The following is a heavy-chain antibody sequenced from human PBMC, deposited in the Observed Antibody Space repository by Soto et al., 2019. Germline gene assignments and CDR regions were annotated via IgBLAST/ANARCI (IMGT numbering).Heavy chain of an antibody. CDR1: RVAFSKFI. J-gene: IGHJ6*02. CDR2: IIPIFGTA. CDR3: AKVRYSSPMGYYYGMDV. Sequence: SVKVSCKASRVAFSKFIVTWVRQAPGLGLEWVGGIIPIFGTANYAQKFRGRVAITADESTSTSYMEVNNLRSEDTAAYYCAKVRYSSPMGYYYGMDVWGQGTTGTVAS. D-gene: IGHD6-19*01. V-gene: IGHV1-69*13.